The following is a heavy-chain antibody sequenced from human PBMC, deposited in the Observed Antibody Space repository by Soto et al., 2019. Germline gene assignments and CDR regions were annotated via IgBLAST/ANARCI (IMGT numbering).Heavy chain of an antibody. J-gene: IGHJ4*02. CDR1: GDSVSSNTAA. V-gene: IGHV6-1*01. CDR2: TYYRSNWRH. D-gene: IGHD3-10*01. CDR3: ATAGSYRFDH. Sequence: SQTLSLTCAISGDSVSSNTAAWNWIRSSPSRGLEWLGRTYYRSNWRHDYAVSVRSRITVNPDTSKNHFSLQLNSVTPEDTAVYYCATAGSYRFDHWGQGTLVTVSS.